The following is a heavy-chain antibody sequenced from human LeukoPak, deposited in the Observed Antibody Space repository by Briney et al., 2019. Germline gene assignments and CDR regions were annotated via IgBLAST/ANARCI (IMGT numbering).Heavy chain of an antibody. D-gene: IGHD2-2*01. CDR2: IYYSGSS. CDR3: ARGRLGRQHASFFDS. Sequence: SETLSRNCSVSDGSMDTYYWGWLRQRPGQRLEWIGYIYYSGSSTYNPSLNSRVTVSVDTSKNQFSLKLTSMTAADTAVYYCARGRLGRQHASFFDSWGHGTLVTVSS. V-gene: IGHV4-59*08. CDR1: DGSMDTYY. J-gene: IGHJ4*01.